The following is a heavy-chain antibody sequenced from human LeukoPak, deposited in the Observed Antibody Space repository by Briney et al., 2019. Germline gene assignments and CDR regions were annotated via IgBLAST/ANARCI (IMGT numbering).Heavy chain of an antibody. CDR3: ARVITMVRGVIGLSYYYYGMDV. V-gene: IGHV4-39*07. CDR2: IYYSGST. J-gene: IGHJ6*02. Sequence: SETLSLTCTVSGGSISSSSYYWGWIRQPPGKGLEWIGSIYYSGSTYYNPSLKSRVTISVDTSKNQFSLKLSSVTAADTAVYYCARVITMVRGVIGLSYYYYGMDVWGQGTTVTVSS. D-gene: IGHD3-10*01. CDR1: GGSISSSSYY.